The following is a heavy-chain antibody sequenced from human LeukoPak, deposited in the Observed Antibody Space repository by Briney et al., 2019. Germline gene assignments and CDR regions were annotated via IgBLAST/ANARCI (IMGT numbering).Heavy chain of an antibody. CDR2: ITPSSSYI. CDR3: ARVYSSGYYYPHFDY. CDR1: GFMFSTYS. Sequence: GGSLRLSCAASGFMFSTYSMNWVRQAPGKGLEWVSSITPSSSYIYYADSVKGRFTISRDNANNSLHLQMNSLTAEDTAVYYCARVYSSGYYYPHFDYWGQGTLVTVSS. D-gene: IGHD3-22*01. V-gene: IGHV3-21*04. J-gene: IGHJ4*02.